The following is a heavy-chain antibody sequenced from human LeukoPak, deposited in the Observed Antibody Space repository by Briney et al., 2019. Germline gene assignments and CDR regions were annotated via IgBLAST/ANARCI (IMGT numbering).Heavy chain of an antibody. V-gene: IGHV3-23*01. J-gene: IGHJ4*02. CDR1: GFTFSSYA. CDR2: IGASGST. CDR3: AKRDGYYYFDY. D-gene: IGHD3-22*01. Sequence: GGSLGLSCAASGFTFSSYAMSWVRQAPGKGLDWVSSIGASGSTYYADSVKGRFTISRDNSKNTLYLQMNSLRAEDTAVYYCAKRDGYYYFDYWGQGTLVTVSS.